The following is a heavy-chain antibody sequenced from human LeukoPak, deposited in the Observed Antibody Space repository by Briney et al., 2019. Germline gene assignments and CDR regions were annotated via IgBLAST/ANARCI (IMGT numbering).Heavy chain of an antibody. Sequence: PGRSLRLSCAASGFTFDDYAMHWVRQAPGKGLEWVSGISWNSGSIMYADSVKGRFTISRDNAKNSLYLQMNSLRVEDTAVYYCTSWGDTTAEYFQRWGQGTLVTVSS. CDR2: ISWNSGSI. J-gene: IGHJ1*01. D-gene: IGHD2-21*02. CDR1: GFTFDDYA. CDR3: TSWGDTTAEYFQR. V-gene: IGHV3-9*01.